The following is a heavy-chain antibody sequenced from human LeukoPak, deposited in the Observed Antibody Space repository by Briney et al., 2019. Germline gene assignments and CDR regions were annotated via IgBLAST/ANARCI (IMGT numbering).Heavy chain of an antibody. Sequence: QTGGSLRLSCAASGFTFSSYAMSWVRQAPGKGLEWVSAISGSGGSTYYADSVKGRFTISRDNSKNTLYLQMNSLRAEDTAVYYCAKFYLSRVFYDSSGYQYLEDYFDYWGQGTLVTVSS. V-gene: IGHV3-23*01. CDR3: AKFYLSRVFYDSSGYQYLEDYFDY. D-gene: IGHD3-22*01. CDR2: ISGSGGST. J-gene: IGHJ4*02. CDR1: GFTFSSYA.